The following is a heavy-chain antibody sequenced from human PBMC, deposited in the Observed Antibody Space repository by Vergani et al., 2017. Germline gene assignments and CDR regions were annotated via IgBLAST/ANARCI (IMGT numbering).Heavy chain of an antibody. CDR2: IIPVLGKT. D-gene: IGHD6-13*01. Sequence: QVQLVQSGAEVKKPGSSVKVSCKASGATFRSNTISWVRQVPGQGLEWMGRIIPVLGKTKYAQDFQGRLTITADESTSTAYMELSSLRSEDTAVYYCARAEYSSSWYGEGNWFDPWGQGTLVTVSS. V-gene: IGHV1-69*08. CDR1: GATFRSNT. J-gene: IGHJ5*02. CDR3: ARAEYSSSWYGEGNWFDP.